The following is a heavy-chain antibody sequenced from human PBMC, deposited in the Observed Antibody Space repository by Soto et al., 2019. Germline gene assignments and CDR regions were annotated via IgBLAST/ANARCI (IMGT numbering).Heavy chain of an antibody. CDR1: GLTFSSFW. Sequence: PGGSLRLSCAASGLTFSSFWMSWVRQAPGKGPEWVASINQDGNNKQYVDSVKGRFTISRDNAKNSLYLQMNSLRAEDTAVYYYARGGYYYDSSGYYYFDYWGQGTLVTVSS. CDR2: INQDGNNK. D-gene: IGHD3-22*01. J-gene: IGHJ4*02. V-gene: IGHV3-7*01. CDR3: ARGGYYYDSSGYYYFDY.